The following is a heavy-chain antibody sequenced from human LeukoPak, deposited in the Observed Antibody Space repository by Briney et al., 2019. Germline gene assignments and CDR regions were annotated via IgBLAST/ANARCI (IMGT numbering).Heavy chain of an antibody. J-gene: IGHJ3*02. Sequence: GGSLRLSCAASGFTFDDYAMHWVRQAPGKGLEWVSGVNWNSGTIAYGDSVKGRFTISRDNAKNSLYLQMNSLRAEDMALYYCAKDIAATTSRRAYAFDIWGQGTMVTVSS. CDR1: GFTFDDYA. V-gene: IGHV3-9*03. CDR2: VNWNSGTI. CDR3: AKDIAATTSRRAYAFDI. D-gene: IGHD2-21*01.